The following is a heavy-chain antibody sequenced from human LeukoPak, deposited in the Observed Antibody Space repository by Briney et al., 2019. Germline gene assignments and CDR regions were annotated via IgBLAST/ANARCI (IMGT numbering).Heavy chain of an antibody. CDR3: ARVRPGYFFDN. Sequence: GGSLRLSCAASGFTFSSHWMHWVRQPPGKGLVWVSRINSDGSSTSYADSVKGRFTISRDNAKNTLYLQMNSLRAEDTAVYYCARVRPGYFFDNWGQGTLVTVSS. V-gene: IGHV3-74*01. J-gene: IGHJ4*02. D-gene: IGHD3-22*01. CDR2: INSDGSST. CDR1: GFTFSSHW.